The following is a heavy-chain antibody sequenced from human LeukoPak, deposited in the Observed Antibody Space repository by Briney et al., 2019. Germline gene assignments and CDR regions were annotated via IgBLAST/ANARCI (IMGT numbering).Heavy chain of an antibody. D-gene: IGHD5-12*01. CDR3: ARDDAGLRLTGAFDI. J-gene: IGHJ3*02. CDR1: GFTFSAYW. CDR2: IRDDGSEE. Sequence: GGSLRLSCAASGFTFSAYWMPWVRQAPGRGLEWVANIRDDGSEEYYGDSVRGRFTISRDNAKNSVDLQMHSLRAEDTAVYYCARDDAGLRLTGAFDIWGQGTMVTVSS. V-gene: IGHV3-7*01.